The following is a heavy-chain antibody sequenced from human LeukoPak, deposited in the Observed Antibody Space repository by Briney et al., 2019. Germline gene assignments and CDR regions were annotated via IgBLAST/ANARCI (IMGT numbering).Heavy chain of an antibody. V-gene: IGHV1-69*04. D-gene: IGHD3-10*01. CDR1: GGVFTTYA. CDR2: IIPILGIA. Sequence: ASVKVSCKASGGVFTTYAISWVRQAPGQGLEWMGRIIPILGIANYAQKFQGRVTITADKSTSTAYMELSSLRSEDTAVYYCARDRYYYGSGSYSDPFDYWGQGTLVTVSS. J-gene: IGHJ4*02. CDR3: ARDRYYYGSGSYSDPFDY.